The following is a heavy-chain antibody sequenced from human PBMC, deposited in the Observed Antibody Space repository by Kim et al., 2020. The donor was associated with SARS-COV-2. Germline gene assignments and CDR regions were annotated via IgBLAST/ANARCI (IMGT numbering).Heavy chain of an antibody. J-gene: IGHJ4*02. Sequence: TNTTPSLRSRVTISVDTSKNQFSLKLSSVTAADTAVYYCARDSSSSSVDYWGQGTLVTVSS. CDR3: ARDSSSSSVDY. V-gene: IGHV4-34*01. D-gene: IGHD6-6*01. CDR2: T.